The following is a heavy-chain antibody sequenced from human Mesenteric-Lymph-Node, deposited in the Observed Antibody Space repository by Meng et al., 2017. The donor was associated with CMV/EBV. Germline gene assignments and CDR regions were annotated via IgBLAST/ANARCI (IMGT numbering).Heavy chain of an antibody. D-gene: IGHD3-22*01. CDR1: GGSFSSYY. J-gene: IGHJ6*02. CDR2: IYYSGST. V-gene: IGHV4-59*01. Sequence: SETLSLTCAVYGGSFSSYYWSWIRQPPGKGLEWIGYIYYSGSTNYNPSFKSRVTISVDTSKNQFSLKLSSVTAADTAVYYCARDGRSSGYYQYYYYGMDVWGQGTTVTVSS. CDR3: ARDGRSSGYYQYYYYGMDV.